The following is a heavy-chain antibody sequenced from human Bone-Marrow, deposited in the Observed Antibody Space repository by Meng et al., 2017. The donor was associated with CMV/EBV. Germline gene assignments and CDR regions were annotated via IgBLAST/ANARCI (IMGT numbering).Heavy chain of an antibody. CDR3: ARNHGKSDFDY. J-gene: IGHJ4*02. V-gene: IGHV4-4*02. CDR2: ISHSGRS. Sequence: TGAVCGGSISGSDWWTWVRQPPGKGLEWIGEISHSGRSNYTPSLKSRVTISVDKSKKQFSLKVSSVTAADTAVYYCARNHGKSDFDYWGQGTLVTVSS. CDR1: GGSISGSDW. D-gene: IGHD1-14*01.